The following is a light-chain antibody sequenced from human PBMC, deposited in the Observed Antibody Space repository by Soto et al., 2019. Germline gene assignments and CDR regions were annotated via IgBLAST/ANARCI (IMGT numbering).Light chain of an antibody. CDR3: QQYDVSPRT. CDR1: RTVNNNY. J-gene: IGKJ1*01. Sequence: IVLTQSPDTLSLSLGERATLSCRTSRTVNNNYLAWYQQKPGQAPRLLIYGASRRAIGIPDRFSGSGSGTDFILTINRLEPEDFAVYYCQQYDVSPRTFGQGTNVDIK. V-gene: IGKV3-20*01. CDR2: GAS.